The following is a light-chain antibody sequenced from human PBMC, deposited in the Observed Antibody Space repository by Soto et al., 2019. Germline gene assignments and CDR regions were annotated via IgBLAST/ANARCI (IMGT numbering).Light chain of an antibody. CDR1: QTVTSSC. Sequence: EIVLTQSPDTLSLSPGERATLSCTASQTVTSSCLAWYQRKPGQAPRLLIHTTSTRATGIPDRFSGGGSGTDFTLTISRLEPEDFAVYYCQQFSSYPLTFGGGTKVDIK. CDR3: QQFSSYPLT. V-gene: IGKV3-20*01. CDR2: TTS. J-gene: IGKJ4*01.